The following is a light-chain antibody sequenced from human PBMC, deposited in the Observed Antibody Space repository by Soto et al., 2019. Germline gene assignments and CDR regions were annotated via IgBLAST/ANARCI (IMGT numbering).Light chain of an antibody. V-gene: IGKV3-11*01. Sequence: EIVLTQSPATPSLSPGERATISCRASQSISTYLVWYQQKRGQAPRLLIYDASNRATDIPARFSGSGSGTDFTLTISSLEPDDFAVYYCQQRSNWPLTFGGGTKVDIK. CDR3: QQRSNWPLT. CDR2: DAS. CDR1: QSISTY. J-gene: IGKJ4*01.